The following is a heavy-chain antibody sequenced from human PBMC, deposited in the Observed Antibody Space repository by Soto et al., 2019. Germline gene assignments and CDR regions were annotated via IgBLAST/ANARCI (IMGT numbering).Heavy chain of an antibody. CDR3: ARGVYDYVWGSDRLDAFDI. J-gene: IGHJ3*02. V-gene: IGHV4-4*02. D-gene: IGHD3-16*01. CDR2: IYHSGST. CDR1: GGSISSSNW. Sequence: QVQLQESGPGLVKPSGTLSLTCAVSGGSISSSNWWSWVRQPPGKGLEWIGEIYHSGSTNYNPSLKSRVTISVDKSKNQFSLKLSSVTAADTAVYYCARGVYDYVWGSDRLDAFDIWGQGTMVTVSS.